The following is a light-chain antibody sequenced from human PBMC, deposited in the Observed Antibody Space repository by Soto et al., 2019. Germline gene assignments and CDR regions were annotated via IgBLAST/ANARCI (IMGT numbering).Light chain of an antibody. CDR2: DAS. J-gene: IGKJ1*01. V-gene: IGKV3-15*01. CDR1: QSVSNN. CDR3: QQYNEWWT. Sequence: EIVMTQSPATLSLSPGKRVTLSCRASQSVSNNLAWYQQKPGQAPRLLIYDASTRATGIPARFSGSGSGTEFTLTISSLQSEDFALYYCQQYNEWWTFGQGTKVEIK.